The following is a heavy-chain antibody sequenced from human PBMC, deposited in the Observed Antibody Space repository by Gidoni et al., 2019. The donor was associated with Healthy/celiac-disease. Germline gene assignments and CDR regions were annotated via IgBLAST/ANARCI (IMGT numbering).Heavy chain of an antibody. V-gene: IGHV3-9*01. CDR3: AKDKYGSLAAAGVFDY. J-gene: IGHJ4*02. D-gene: IGHD6-13*01. CDR1: GFTFDDYA. CDR2: ISWNSGSI. Sequence: EVQLLDSGGGLVQPGRSLRLSCAASGFTFDDYAMHWVRQAPGKGLEWVSGISWNSGSIGYADSVKGRFTISRDNAKNSLYLQMNSLRAEDTALYYCAKDKYGSLAAAGVFDYWGQGTLVTVSS.